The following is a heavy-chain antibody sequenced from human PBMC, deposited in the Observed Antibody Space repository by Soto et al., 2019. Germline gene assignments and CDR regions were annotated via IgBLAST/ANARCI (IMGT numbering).Heavy chain of an antibody. V-gene: IGHV4-30-2*01. D-gene: IGHD6-19*01. CDR2: IYHSGST. Sequence: QLQLQESGSGLVKPSQTLSLTCAVSGGSISSGGYSWSWIRQPPGKGLEWIGYIYHSGSTYYNPSLKSRVTISVDRSKNQFSLKLSSVTAADTAVYYCAREEGSGWYYAFDIWGQGTMVTVSS. CDR3: AREEGSGWYYAFDI. J-gene: IGHJ3*02. CDR1: GGSISSGGYS.